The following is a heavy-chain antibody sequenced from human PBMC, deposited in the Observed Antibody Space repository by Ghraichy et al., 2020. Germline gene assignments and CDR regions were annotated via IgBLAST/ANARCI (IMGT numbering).Heavy chain of an antibody. CDR2: IYHSGST. CDR1: GGSISSSNW. D-gene: IGHD3-22*01. J-gene: IGHJ4*02. CDR3: GGSDIYCSDSSGGGGDC. Sequence: SETLSLTCAVSGGSISSSNWWSWVRQPPGKGLEWIGEIYHSGSTNYNPSLKRRVTISVDKSKNQFSLKLSSVTAADTAVYYCGGSDIYCSDSSGGGGDCWGQGTLATVSS. V-gene: IGHV4-4*02.